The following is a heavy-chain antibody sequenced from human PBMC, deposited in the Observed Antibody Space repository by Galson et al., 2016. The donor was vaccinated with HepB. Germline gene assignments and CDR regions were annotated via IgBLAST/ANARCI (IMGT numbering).Heavy chain of an antibody. J-gene: IGHJ4*02. CDR2: VNSDGSVT. CDR3: ANGYCSGSSCHTFGY. Sequence: SLRLSCAASGFTFSNYGMHWVRQAPGKGLEWVSRVNSDGSVTSYADSVKGRFTISRDNAKNTLYLQMNSLRAEDTAVYYCANGYCSGSSCHTFGYWGQGTLVTVSS. CDR1: GFTFSNYG. D-gene: IGHD2-15*01. V-gene: IGHV3-74*01.